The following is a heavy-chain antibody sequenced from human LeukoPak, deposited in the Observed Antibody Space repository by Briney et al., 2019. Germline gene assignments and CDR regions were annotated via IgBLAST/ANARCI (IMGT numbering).Heavy chain of an antibody. CDR2: INHSGST. CDR1: GGSFSGYY. D-gene: IGHD3-16*01. Sequence: PSETLSLTCAVYGGSFSGYYWSWIRQPPGKGLEWIGEINHSGSTNYNPSLKSRVTISVDTSKNQFSLKLSSVTAADTAVYYCAREPGTFDYPYTDVWGKGTTVTISS. CDR3: AREPGTFDYPYTDV. V-gene: IGHV4-34*01. J-gene: IGHJ6*03.